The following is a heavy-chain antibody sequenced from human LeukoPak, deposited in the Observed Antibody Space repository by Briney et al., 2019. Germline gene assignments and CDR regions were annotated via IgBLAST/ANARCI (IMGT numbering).Heavy chain of an antibody. V-gene: IGHV1-2*02. D-gene: IGHD3-3*01. CDR1: GFLFSVYY. J-gene: IGHJ4*02. Sequence: ASVKVSCKASGFLFSVYYMHWVRQVPGQGLEWMGWINPNSGDTKYAQKLQGRVTMTTDTSTSTAYMELRSLRSDDTAVYYCARTLPRPNYDFWSGYLGYWGQGTLVTVSS. CDR3: ARTLPRPNYDFWSGYLGY. CDR2: INPNSGDT.